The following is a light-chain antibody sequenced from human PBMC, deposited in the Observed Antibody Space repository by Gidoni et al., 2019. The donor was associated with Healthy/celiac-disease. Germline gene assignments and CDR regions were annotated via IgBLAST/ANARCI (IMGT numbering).Light chain of an antibody. CDR2: EGS. CDR3: CSYAGSSTFGV. J-gene: IGLJ2*01. V-gene: IGLV2-23*03. CDR1: TSDVGSYNL. Sequence: QSALTQPASVSGSPGHSITISCTGTTSDVGSYNLFSCDQQQPGKAPKLMIYEGSKRPSGVSNRFSGSKSGNTASLTISGLQTEDEADYYCCSYAGSSTFGVFGGGTKLTVL.